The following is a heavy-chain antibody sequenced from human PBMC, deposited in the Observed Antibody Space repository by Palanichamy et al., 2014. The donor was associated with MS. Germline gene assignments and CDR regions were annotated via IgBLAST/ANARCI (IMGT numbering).Heavy chain of an antibody. CDR1: GGSLRDSY. J-gene: IGHJ4*02. CDR3: ARKNDYNALFDH. CDR2: IYYTGST. V-gene: IGHV4-59*01. D-gene: IGHD4-11*01. Sequence: QVHLQGSGPGLVKPSETLSLTCSLSGGSLRDSYWSWIRQSPEKGLEWIGFIYYTGSTNYSPSLKSRATMSIDTSRNQFSLNLTSVTAADTAVYYCARKNDYNALFDHWGQGTLVTVSS.